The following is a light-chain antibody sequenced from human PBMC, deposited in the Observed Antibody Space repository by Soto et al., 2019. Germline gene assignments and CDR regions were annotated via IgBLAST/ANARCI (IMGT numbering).Light chain of an antibody. CDR3: QQYNSYS. CDR2: AAS. Sequence: IRMTQSASSLSASLGDRVTITCRASQGIRNDLGWYQKKPVTSPKRLIYAASSLQSGVPSRFSGSGSGTEFTLTISSMQPDDFATYYCQQYNSYSFGQGTKVDIK. V-gene: IGKV1-17*01. CDR1: QGIRND. J-gene: IGKJ1*01.